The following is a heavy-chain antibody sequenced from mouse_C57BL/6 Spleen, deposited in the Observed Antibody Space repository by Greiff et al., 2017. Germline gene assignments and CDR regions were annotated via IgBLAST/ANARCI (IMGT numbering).Heavy chain of an antibody. V-gene: IGHV3-1*01. D-gene: IGHD1-1*01. CDR1: GYSITSGYD. CDR3: ARGDYYGSSLFDY. Sequence: EVKVVESGPGMVKPSQSLSLTCTVTGYSITSGYDWHWIRHFPGNKLEWMGYISYSGSTNYNPSLKSRISITHDTSKNHFFLKLNSVTTEDTATYYCARGDYYGSSLFDYWGQGTTLTVSS. J-gene: IGHJ2*01. CDR2: ISYSGST.